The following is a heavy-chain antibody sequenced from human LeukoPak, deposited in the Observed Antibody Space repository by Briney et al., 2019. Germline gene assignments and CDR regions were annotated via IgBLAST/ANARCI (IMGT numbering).Heavy chain of an antibody. J-gene: IGHJ4*02. CDR2: INHSGST. CDR3: ARGQGTVTTH. D-gene: IGHD4-17*01. CDR1: GGSFSGYY. Sequence: SETLSLTCAVYGGSFSGYYWSWIRQPPGKGLEWIGEINHSGSTNYNPSLKSRVTISVDTSKNQFSLKLGSVAAADTAVYYCARGQGTVTTHWGQGTLVTVSS. V-gene: IGHV4-34*01.